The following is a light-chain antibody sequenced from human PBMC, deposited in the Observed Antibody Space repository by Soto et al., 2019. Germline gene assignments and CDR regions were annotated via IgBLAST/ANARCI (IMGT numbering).Light chain of an antibody. J-gene: IGKJ4*01. V-gene: IGKV3-20*01. CDR3: QQHGTSPI. CDR2: GAS. CDR1: QAVSSIL. Sequence: EVVLTQSPGTLSLSPGERATLSCRASQAVSSILLAWYQQKPGQAPRLLIYGASSRATGIPDRFSGSGSGTDFTRTVSRLEPEEFAVYYCQQHGTSPIFGGGTKVELK.